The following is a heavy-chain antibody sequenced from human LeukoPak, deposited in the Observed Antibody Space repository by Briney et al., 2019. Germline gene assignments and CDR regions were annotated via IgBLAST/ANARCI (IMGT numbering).Heavy chain of an antibody. V-gene: IGHV4-34*01. J-gene: IGHJ4*02. CDR1: GGSFSGYY. CDR3: ARELYYYGSGSYSQNYFDY. D-gene: IGHD3-10*01. CDR2: INHSGST. Sequence: SETLSLTCAVYGGSFSGYYWSWIRQPPGKGLEWIGEINHSGSTNYNPSLKSRVTISVDTSKNQFSLKLSSVTAADTAVYYCARELYYYGSGSYSQNYFDYWGQGTLVTVSS.